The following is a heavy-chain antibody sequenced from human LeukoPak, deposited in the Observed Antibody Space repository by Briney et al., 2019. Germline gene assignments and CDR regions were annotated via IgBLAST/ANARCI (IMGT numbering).Heavy chain of an antibody. D-gene: IGHD6-6*01. J-gene: IGHJ4*02. CDR2: ISYDGSNK. CDR1: GFTFSSYA. Sequence: GGSLRLSCATSGFTFSSYAMHWVRQAPGKGLEWVAVISYDGSNKYYADSVKGRFTISRDNSKNTLYLQMNSLRAEDTAVYYCAKDSSIGPVLYYFDYWGQGTLVTVSS. V-gene: IGHV3-30-3*01. CDR3: AKDSSIGPVLYYFDY.